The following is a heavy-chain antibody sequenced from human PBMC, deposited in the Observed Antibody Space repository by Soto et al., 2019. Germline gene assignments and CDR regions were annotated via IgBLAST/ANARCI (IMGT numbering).Heavy chain of an antibody. CDR2: IIPIFGTA. CDR1: GGTFSSYA. CDR3: ARDRAELAAASIFYYYYGMDV. Sequence: QVQLVQSGAEVKKPGSSVKVSCKASGGTFSSYAISWVRQAPGQGLEWMGGIIPIFGTANYAQKFQGRVTITADESTSTAYMELSSLRSEDTAVYYCARDRAELAAASIFYYYYGMDVWGQGTTVTVSS. D-gene: IGHD6-13*01. J-gene: IGHJ6*02. V-gene: IGHV1-69*01.